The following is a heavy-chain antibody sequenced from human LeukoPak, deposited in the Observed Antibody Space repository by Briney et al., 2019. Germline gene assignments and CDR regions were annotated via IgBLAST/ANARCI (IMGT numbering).Heavy chain of an antibody. Sequence: ASVKVSCKASGGTFSSYAISWVRQATGQGLEWMGWMNPNSGNTGYAQKFQGRVTMTRNTSISTAYMELSSLRSEDTAVYYCARVGLTANNWNVILYYHYGMDVWGQGTTVTVSS. CDR1: GGTFSSYA. CDR3: ARVGLTANNWNVILYYHYGMDV. CDR2: MNPNSGNT. D-gene: IGHD1-20*01. J-gene: IGHJ6*02. V-gene: IGHV1-8*02.